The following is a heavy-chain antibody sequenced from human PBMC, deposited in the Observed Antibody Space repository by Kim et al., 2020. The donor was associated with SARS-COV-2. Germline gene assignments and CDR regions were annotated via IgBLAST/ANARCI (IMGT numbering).Heavy chain of an antibody. D-gene: IGHD3-10*01. Sequence: SETLSLTCAISRGSFSDDYYNWIRQPPGKGLEWIGEINHSGTTKYNPSLKSRVAISLDTSKKQFSLKLTSVTAADTAVYYCARGELGPPLQY. CDR3: ARGELGPPLQY. CDR2: INHSGTT. CDR1: RGSFSDDY. J-gene: IGHJ1*01. V-gene: IGHV4-34*01.